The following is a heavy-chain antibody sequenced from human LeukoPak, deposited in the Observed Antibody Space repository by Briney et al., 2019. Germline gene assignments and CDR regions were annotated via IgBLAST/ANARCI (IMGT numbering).Heavy chain of an antibody. CDR2: IKQDGGEK. Sequence: PGGSLRLSCAASGFTFSSYWMSWVRQAPGKGLEWVAYIKQDGGEKYYVDSVKGRFTTSRDNAKNSLYLQMNSLRAEDTAVYYCAREGRKSRGVDLVRKKETGYYYYMDVWGKGTTVTVSS. J-gene: IGHJ6*03. D-gene: IGHD3-10*02. CDR1: GFTFSSYW. CDR3: AREGRKSRGVDLVRKKETGYYYYMDV. V-gene: IGHV3-7*01.